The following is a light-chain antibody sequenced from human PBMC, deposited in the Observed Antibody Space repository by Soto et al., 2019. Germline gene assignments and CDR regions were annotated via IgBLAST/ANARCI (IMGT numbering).Light chain of an antibody. Sequence: HSVLTHPPSVSAAPGHKVTISCSGSNSNIGNYYVSCYQQFPGAAPKLLIYDNNKRPSGIPDRFSGSKSGTSATLGITGLQTGDEADYYCGAWDGSLSVGVFGGGTKVTVL. CDR1: NSNIGNYY. CDR2: DNN. J-gene: IGLJ3*02. CDR3: GAWDGSLSVGV. V-gene: IGLV1-51*01.